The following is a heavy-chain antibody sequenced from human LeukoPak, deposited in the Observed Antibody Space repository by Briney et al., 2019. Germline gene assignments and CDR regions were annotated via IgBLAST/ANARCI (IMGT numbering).Heavy chain of an antibody. CDR3: ARLGDYYVSGTYYFDS. J-gene: IGHJ4*02. D-gene: IGHD3-10*01. Sequence: SETLSLTCTVSGVSISSTSYYWGWIRQTPGKRLEWIGCIYYSGTTYYNPSLKSRVTISVDTSKNQFSLKLRSVTAADTAVFYCARLGDYYVSGTYYFDSWGPGTLVTVSS. CDR1: GVSISSTSYY. CDR2: IYYSGTT. V-gene: IGHV4-39*01.